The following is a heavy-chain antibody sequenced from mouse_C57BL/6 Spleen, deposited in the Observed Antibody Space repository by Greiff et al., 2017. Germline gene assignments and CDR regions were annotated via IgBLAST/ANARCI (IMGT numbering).Heavy chain of an antibody. CDR1: GFTFSSYA. V-gene: IGHV5-9-1*02. J-gene: IGHJ2*01. D-gene: IGHD2-1*01. CDR3: TKDGNSYFDY. Sequence: EVKLMESGAGLVKPGGSLKLSCAASGFTFSSYAMSWVRQTPEKRLEWVAYISSGGDYIYYADTVKGRFTISRDNSRNTLYLQMSSLKSEDTAMYYCTKDGNSYFDYWGQGTTLTVSS. CDR2: ISSGGDYI.